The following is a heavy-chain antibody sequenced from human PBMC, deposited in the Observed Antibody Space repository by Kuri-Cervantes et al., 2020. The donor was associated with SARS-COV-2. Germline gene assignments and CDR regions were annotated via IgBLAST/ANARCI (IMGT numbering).Heavy chain of an antibody. V-gene: IGHV7-4-1*02. CDR2: INGNAGNP. D-gene: IGHD4-17*01. CDR1: GYTFISYA. Sequence: ASVKVSCKASGYTFISYAMNWVLQAPGQGLEWMGCINGNAGNPSYAQGLTGRFVFSLETSDSTAYLQISSLTAEDTAVYYCARDLYGDYGGAFDFWGQGTVVTVSS. CDR3: ARDLYGDYGGAFDF. J-gene: IGHJ3*01.